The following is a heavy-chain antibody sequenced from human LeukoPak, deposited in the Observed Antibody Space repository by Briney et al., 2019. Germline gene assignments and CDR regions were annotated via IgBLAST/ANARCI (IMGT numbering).Heavy chain of an antibody. CDR3: ARGGVLLWFIYDY. J-gene: IGHJ4*02. CDR2: IKQDGSEK. CDR1: GFTFSSYW. D-gene: IGHD3-10*01. Sequence: GGSLRLSCAASGFTFSSYWRSWVRQAPGKGLEWVANIKQDGSEKYYVDSVKGRFTISRDNAKNSLYLEMNSLRAEDAAVYYCARGGVLLWFIYDYWGQETLVTVSS. V-gene: IGHV3-7*01.